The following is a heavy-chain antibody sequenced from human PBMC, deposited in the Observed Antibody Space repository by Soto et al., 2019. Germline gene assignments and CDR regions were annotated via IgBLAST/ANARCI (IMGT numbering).Heavy chain of an antibody. D-gene: IGHD5-18*01. Sequence: SVKLSCKASGFTFTSSAVQWVRQARGQRLEWIGWIVVGIGNTNYAQKFQERVTITRDMSTSTAYMELSSLRSEDTAVYYCAAPLKTNLVDTAMDPPGYYYYGTDAWGQGTTVTVS. CDR1: GFTFTSSA. CDR3: AAPLKTNLVDTAMDPPGYYYYGTDA. CDR2: IVVGIGNT. V-gene: IGHV1-58*01. J-gene: IGHJ6*02.